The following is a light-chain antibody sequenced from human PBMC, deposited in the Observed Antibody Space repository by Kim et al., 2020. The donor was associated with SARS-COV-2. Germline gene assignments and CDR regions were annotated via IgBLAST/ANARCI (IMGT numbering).Light chain of an antibody. CDR1: QSVSSN. J-gene: IGKJ4*01. CDR3: QQYNNWPQVT. CDR2: GAS. Sequence: EIVMTQSPATLSVSPGERATLSCRASQSVSSNLAWYQQKPGQAPRLLIYGASTRATGIPARFSGSGSGTEFTPTISSLQSEDFAVYYCQQYNNWPQVTFGGGTKVDIK. V-gene: IGKV3-15*01.